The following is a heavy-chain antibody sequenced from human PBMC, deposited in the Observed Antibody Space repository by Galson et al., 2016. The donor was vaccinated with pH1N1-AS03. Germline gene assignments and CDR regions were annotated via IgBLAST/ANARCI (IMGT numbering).Heavy chain of an antibody. D-gene: IGHD6-6*01. Sequence: SVKVSCKASGYIFNSYGIAWVRQAPGQGLEWMGWISVYTGKTNYAEKFQERVTMTRQISTTTAYLELRSLRSDDTAVYYCARDYSTSSQYYYYYYMDVWGKGTTVTVFS. CDR3: ARDYSTSSQYYYYYYMDV. CDR2: ISVYTGKT. CDR1: GYIFNSYG. V-gene: IGHV1-18*01. J-gene: IGHJ6*03.